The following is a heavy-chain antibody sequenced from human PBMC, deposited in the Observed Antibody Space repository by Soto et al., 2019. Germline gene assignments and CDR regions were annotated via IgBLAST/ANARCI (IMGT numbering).Heavy chain of an antibody. CDR1: GDFITNSLYY. CDR3: ARGFSGWYYFAY. J-gene: IGHJ4*02. Sequence: SETLSLTCTVSGDFITNSLYYWVWIRQPPGKGLEWIGSFYYSGSTHYNPSLKSRVTMSVDTSKNQLSLMLSSVTAADTAVYYCARGFSGWYYFAYWCQGTLVAVSS. CDR2: FYYSGST. D-gene: IGHD6-19*01. V-gene: IGHV4-39*07.